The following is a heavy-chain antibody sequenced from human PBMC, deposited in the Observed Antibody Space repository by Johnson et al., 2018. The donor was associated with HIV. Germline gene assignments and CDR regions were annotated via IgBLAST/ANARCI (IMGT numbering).Heavy chain of an antibody. CDR1: GFTFDDYG. CDR3: ARQFRSVGAPDAFDI. V-gene: IGHV3-30*03. J-gene: IGHJ3*02. Sequence: QVQLVESGGGLVKPGGSLRLSCAASGFTFDDYGMNWVRQARGKGLEWVAVISYDGSNKYYADSVKGRFTISRDNTKNTLYLQMNSLRAEDTAVYYCARQFRSVGAPDAFDIWGQGTMVTVSS. CDR2: ISYDGSNK. D-gene: IGHD1-26*01.